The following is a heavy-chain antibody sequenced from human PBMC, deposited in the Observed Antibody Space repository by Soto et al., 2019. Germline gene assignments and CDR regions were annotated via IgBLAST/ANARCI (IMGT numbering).Heavy chain of an antibody. CDR2: ISSSSSTI. V-gene: IGHV3-48*02. CDR3: ARDPYYYDSSGQSYGMDV. D-gene: IGHD3-22*01. CDR1: GFTFSSYS. J-gene: IGHJ6*02. Sequence: PVGSLRLSCAASGFTFSSYSMNWVRQAPGKGLEWVSYISSSSSTIYYADSVKGRFTISRDNAKNSLYLQMNSLRDEDTAVYYCARDPYYYDSSGQSYGMDVWGQGTTVTVSS.